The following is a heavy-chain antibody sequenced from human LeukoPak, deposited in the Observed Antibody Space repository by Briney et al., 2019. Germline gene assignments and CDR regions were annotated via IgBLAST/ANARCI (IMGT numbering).Heavy chain of an antibody. CDR3: SRSRRVLCTGACYSFDY. V-gene: IGHV3-49*03. Sequence: GGTLRLSCSSSGFTFGDFGMSWFRQAPGEGPEWVGFIRSKVYGGATEYAASVKGRFIISRDDSKSIAYLQMNSLETEDTAVYYCSRSRRVLCTGACYSFDYWGQGTLVTVPS. D-gene: IGHD2-8*02. J-gene: IGHJ4*02. CDR2: IRSKVYGGAT. CDR1: GFTFGDFG.